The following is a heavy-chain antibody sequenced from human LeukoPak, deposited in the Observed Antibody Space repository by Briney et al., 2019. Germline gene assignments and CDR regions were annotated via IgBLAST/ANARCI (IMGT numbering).Heavy chain of an antibody. CDR3: VRDLGGRSGH. CDR2: INHNGNVN. Sequence: GGSLRLSCAASGFTFSSYWMNWARQAPGKGLEWVASINHNGNVNYYVDSVKGRFTISRDNVKNTLYMEMNSLRAEDTAVYYCVRDLGGRSGHWGQGTLVTVSS. CDR1: GFTFSSYW. J-gene: IGHJ4*02. V-gene: IGHV3-7*01. D-gene: IGHD1-26*01.